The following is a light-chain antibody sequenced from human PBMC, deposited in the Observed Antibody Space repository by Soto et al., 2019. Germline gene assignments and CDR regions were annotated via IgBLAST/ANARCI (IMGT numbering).Light chain of an antibody. Sequence: TVLTQSPGTLSLSPLDRSILSFCSIHSVSINLAWYQQKPGQAPRRLIYGASTRATGIPARFSGSGSGTEFTLSINSLQSEDFAVYYCQEYDNWPPEGTFGQGTKVDI. CDR3: QEYDNWPPEGT. J-gene: IGKJ1*01. CDR1: HSVSIN. V-gene: IGKV3-15*01. CDR2: GAS.